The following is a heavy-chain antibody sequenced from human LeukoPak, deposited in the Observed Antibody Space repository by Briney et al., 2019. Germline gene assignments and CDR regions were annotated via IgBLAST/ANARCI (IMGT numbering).Heavy chain of an antibody. CDR2: ISSSSSYI. D-gene: IGHD3-22*01. V-gene: IGHV3-21*01. CDR1: GFTFSSYS. Sequence: GGSLRLSCAASGFTFSSYSMNWVRQAPGKGLEWISSISSSSSYIYYADSVKGRFTISRDNAKNSLYLQMNSLRAEDTAVYYCASRPDYYYDSSAFDIWGQGTMVTVSS. J-gene: IGHJ3*02. CDR3: ASRPDYYYDSSAFDI.